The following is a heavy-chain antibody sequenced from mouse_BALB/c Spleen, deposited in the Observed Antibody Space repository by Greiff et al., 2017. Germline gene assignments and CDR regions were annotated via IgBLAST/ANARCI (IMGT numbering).Heavy chain of an antibody. V-gene: IGHV5-12-1*01. CDR3: AGYAWFAY. CDR2: ISSGGGST. D-gene: IGHD2-14*01. J-gene: IGHJ3*01. CDR1: GFAFSSYD. Sequence: EVHLVESGGGLVKPGGSLKLSCAASGFAFSSYDMSWVRQTPEKRLEWVAYISSGGGSTYYPDTVKGRFTISRDNAKNTLYLQMSSLKSEDTAMYYCAGYAWFAYWGQGTLVTVSA.